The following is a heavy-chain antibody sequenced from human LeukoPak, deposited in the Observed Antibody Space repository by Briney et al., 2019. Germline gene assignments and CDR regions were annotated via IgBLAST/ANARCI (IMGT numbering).Heavy chain of an antibody. J-gene: IGHJ4*02. D-gene: IGHD3-22*01. V-gene: IGHV3-9*01. CDR1: GFTFDDYA. Sequence: PGGSLRLSCAASGFTFDDYAMHWVRQAPGKGLEWVSGISWNSGSIGYADSVKGRFTISRDNAKNSLYLQMNSLRAEDTALYYCAKGTYYYDSSGHRPFDHWGQGTLVTVSS. CDR3: AKGTYYYDSSGHRPFDH. CDR2: ISWNSGSI.